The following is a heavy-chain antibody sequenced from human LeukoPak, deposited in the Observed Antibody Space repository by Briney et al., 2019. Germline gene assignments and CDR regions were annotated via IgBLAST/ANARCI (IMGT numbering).Heavy chain of an antibody. J-gene: IGHJ4*02. CDR3: AKVEAADGYCSGGSCYYFDY. D-gene: IGHD2-15*01. CDR2: ISGSGGST. V-gene: IGHV3-23*01. CDR1: GFTFSSYA. Sequence: PGGSLRLSCAASGFTFSSYAVSWVRQAPGKGLEWVSAISGSGGSTYYADSVKGRFTISRDNSKNTLYLQMNSLRAEDTAVYYCAKVEAADGYCSGGSCYYFDYWGQGTLVTVSS.